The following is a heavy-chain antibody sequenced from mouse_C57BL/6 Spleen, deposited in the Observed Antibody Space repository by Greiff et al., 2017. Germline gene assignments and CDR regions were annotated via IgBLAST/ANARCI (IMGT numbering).Heavy chain of an antibody. CDR1: GYTFTDYN. CDR3: ARSALLWYYFDY. D-gene: IGHD1-1*02. CDR2: INPNNGGT. V-gene: IGHV1-18*01. J-gene: IGHJ2*01. Sequence: EVHLVESGPELVKPGASVKIPCKASGYTFTDYNMDWVKQSHGKSLEWIGDINPNNGGTIYNQKFKGKATLTVDKSSSTAYMELRSLTSEDTAVYYCARSALLWYYFDYWGQGTTLTVSS.